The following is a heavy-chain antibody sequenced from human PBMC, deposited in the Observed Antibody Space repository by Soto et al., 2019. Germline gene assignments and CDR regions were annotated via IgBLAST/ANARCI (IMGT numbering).Heavy chain of an antibody. Sequence: SETLSLTCIASGGSISSTNYYWGWIRQPPGKGLEWIGSIYYSGSTYYNPSLKSRVTISVDTAKNQFSLKVSSLTAADTAVYYCARRAYGSRRGNDFDSWGQGTLVTVSS. CDR2: IYYSGST. V-gene: IGHV4-39*01. CDR1: GGSISSTNYY. J-gene: IGHJ5*01. D-gene: IGHD1-1*01. CDR3: ARRAYGSRRGNDFDS.